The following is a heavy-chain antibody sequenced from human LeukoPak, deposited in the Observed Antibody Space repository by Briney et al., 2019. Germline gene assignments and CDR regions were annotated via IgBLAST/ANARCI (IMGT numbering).Heavy chain of an antibody. CDR1: GFTFSSYA. J-gene: IGHJ3*02. CDR2: ISGSGGST. D-gene: IGHD3-22*01. Sequence: GGSLRLSCAASGFTFSSYAMSWVRQAPGKGLEWVSAISGSGGSTYYADSVKGRFTISRDNSKNTMYLQMNSLRAEDTAVYYCAKSTTYYYDSSGYRGAFDIWGQGTMVTVSS. CDR3: AKSTTYYYDSSGYRGAFDI. V-gene: IGHV3-23*01.